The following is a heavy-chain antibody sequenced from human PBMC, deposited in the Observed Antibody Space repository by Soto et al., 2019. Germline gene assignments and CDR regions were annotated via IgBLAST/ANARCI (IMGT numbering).Heavy chain of an antibody. CDR3: ALAGSGSTIGGVDV. J-gene: IGHJ6*02. D-gene: IGHD3-16*01. CDR2: ITWDGYSI. CDR1: GFTFDDHV. Sequence: PGGSLILSCVASGFTFDDHVMHWGRQVPGKGLEWVGHITWDGYSIGYGGSVRGRFTISRDNAKDTLYLQMNSLRPEDTALYYCALAGSGSTIGGVDVWGQGTTVSVSS. V-gene: IGHV3-9*01.